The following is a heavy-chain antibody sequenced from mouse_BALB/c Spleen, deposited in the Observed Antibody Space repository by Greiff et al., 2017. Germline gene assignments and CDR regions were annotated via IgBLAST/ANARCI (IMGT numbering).Heavy chain of an antibody. D-gene: IGHD4-1*01. Sequence: EVQGVESGGGLVKPGGSLKLSCAASGFTFSSYAMSWVRQSPEKRLEWVAEISSGGSYTYYPDTVTGRFTISRDNAKNTLYLEMSSLRSEDTAMYYCARDLGRGRFAYWGQGTLVTVSA. CDR2: ISSGGSYT. V-gene: IGHV5-9-4*01. J-gene: IGHJ3*01. CDR3: ARDLGRGRFAY. CDR1: GFTFSSYA.